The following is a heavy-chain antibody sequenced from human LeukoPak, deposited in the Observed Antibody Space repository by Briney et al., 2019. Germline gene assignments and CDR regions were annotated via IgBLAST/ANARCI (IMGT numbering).Heavy chain of an antibody. V-gene: IGHV5-51*01. CDR1: GYSFTSYW. CDR2: IYPGDSDT. D-gene: IGHD2-21*02. Sequence: GESLKISCKGSGYSFTSYWIGWVRQMPGKGLEWMGIIYPGDSDTRYSPSFQGQVTISADKSISTAYLQWSSLKASDTAMYYCARLHAYCGGDCYSAMFDYWGQGTLVTVSS. CDR3: ARLHAYCGGDCYSAMFDY. J-gene: IGHJ4*02.